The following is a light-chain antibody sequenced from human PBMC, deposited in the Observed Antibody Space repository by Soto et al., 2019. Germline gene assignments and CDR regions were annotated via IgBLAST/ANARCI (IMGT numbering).Light chain of an antibody. J-gene: IGKJ3*01. CDR1: QSVSSNY. Sequence: EIVMRQSPGTLSLSPGVTATLSCRASQSVSSNYVARFHQKPGQAPRLLIYGASSRATGVPDRFNATASGKDFTLTISRMEPEDFAVYYCQQYGRSPFTFGPGTKVDIK. CDR2: GAS. CDR3: QQYGRSPFT. V-gene: IGKV3-20*01.